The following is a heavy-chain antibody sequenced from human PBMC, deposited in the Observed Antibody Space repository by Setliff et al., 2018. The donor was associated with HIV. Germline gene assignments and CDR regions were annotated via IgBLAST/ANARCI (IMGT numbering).Heavy chain of an antibody. D-gene: IGHD4-17*01. CDR2: ISCSGISLYNSEKT. CDR3: AGYDDYPLSTFDY. V-gene: IGHV4-39*02. J-gene: IGHJ4*02. CDR1: GVPIGTTGYY. Sequence: PSETLSLTCLVSGVPIGTTGYYWGWIRQPPGKTLEWIGSISCSGISLYNSEKTYHNPSLKSRTTISVDKSKNHVSLKLTSVTVADTAVYYCAGYDDYPLSTFDYWGQGTLVTVSS.